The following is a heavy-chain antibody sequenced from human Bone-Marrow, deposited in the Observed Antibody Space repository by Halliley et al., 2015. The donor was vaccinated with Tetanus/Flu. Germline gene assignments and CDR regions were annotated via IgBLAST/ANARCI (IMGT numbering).Heavy chain of an antibody. Sequence: TLSLTCAVSGGSITSSNWWNWVRQPPGKGLEWIGQVYHSGSTNYNPSLKSRVTISVDKSKNQFSLNLASVTAADTAVYYCARDMISYGTYEKVPWYVDLWGRGTLVTVSS. J-gene: IGHJ2*01. CDR1: GGSITSSNW. D-gene: IGHD3-16*01. V-gene: IGHV4-4*02. CDR3: ARDMISYGTYEKVPWYVDL. CDR2: VYHSGST.